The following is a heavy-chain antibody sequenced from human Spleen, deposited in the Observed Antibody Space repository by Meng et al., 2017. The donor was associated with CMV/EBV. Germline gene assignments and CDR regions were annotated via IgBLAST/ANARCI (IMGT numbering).Heavy chain of an antibody. V-gene: IGHV2-5*02. J-gene: IGHJ4*02. Sequence: QITLKESVPTLVKPTQTLTLTCTFSGFSLTTSGEGVAWIRQSPGEALECLGIIYWDDDKKFSPSLKTRLTITKDTSKNQVVLIMTDVDPVDTATYYCAHSADYYDSSGKGYFDYWGQGTLVTVSS. CDR3: AHSADYYDSSGKGYFDY. CDR2: IYWDDDK. CDR1: GFSLTTSGEG. D-gene: IGHD3-22*01.